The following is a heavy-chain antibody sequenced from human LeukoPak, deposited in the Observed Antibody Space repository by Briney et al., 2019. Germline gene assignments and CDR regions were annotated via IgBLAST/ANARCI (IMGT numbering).Heavy chain of an antibody. Sequence: GGSLRLSCAASGFTLSSYSMNWVRQAPGKGLEWVSSISSSSSYIYYADSVKGRFTISRDNAKNSLYLQMNSLRAEDTAVYYCARVTFKYYDSSGYPSELDYWGQGTLVTVSS. CDR3: ARVTFKYYDSSGYPSELDY. J-gene: IGHJ4*02. D-gene: IGHD3-22*01. CDR2: ISSSSSYI. V-gene: IGHV3-21*01. CDR1: GFTLSSYS.